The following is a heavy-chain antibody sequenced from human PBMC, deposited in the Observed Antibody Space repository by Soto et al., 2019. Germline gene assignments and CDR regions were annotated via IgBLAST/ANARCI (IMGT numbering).Heavy chain of an antibody. V-gene: IGHV4-30-2*01. D-gene: IGHD3-22*01. CDR3: ARRKYYYDSSGYYSKKAHDAFDI. CDR1: GGSISSGGYS. J-gene: IGHJ3*02. Sequence: LSLTCAVSGGSISSGGYSWSWIRQPPGKGLEWIGYIYHSGSTYYNPSLKSRVTISVDRSKNQFSLKLSSVTAADTAVYYCARRKYYYDSSGYYSKKAHDAFDIWGQGTMVTVSS. CDR2: IYHSGST.